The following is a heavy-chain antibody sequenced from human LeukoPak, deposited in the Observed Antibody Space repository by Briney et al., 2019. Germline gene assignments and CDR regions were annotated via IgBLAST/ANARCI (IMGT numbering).Heavy chain of an antibody. CDR1: GFTFSGYW. CDR3: ARVTEHSTAGMRY. Sequence: PGGSLRLSCAASGFTFSGYWMHWVRQAPGKGLVWVSRISSDGSTTTYADSVKGRFTISRDNAKNTMYLQMNSLRAEDTALYCCARVTEHSTAGMRYWGQGTLVTVSS. J-gene: IGHJ4*02. V-gene: IGHV3-74*01. CDR2: ISSDGSTT. D-gene: IGHD3-10*01.